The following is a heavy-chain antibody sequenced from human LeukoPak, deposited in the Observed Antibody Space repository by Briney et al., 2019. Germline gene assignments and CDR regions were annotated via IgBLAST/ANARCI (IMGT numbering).Heavy chain of an antibody. CDR3: ARVRQSTYYYDSSGYRGTFDY. D-gene: IGHD3-22*01. V-gene: IGHV4-59*08. CDR2: IYYSGST. Sequence: SETLSLTCTVSGGSISSYYWSWIRQPPGKGLEWIGYIYYSGSTYYNPSLKSRVTISVDTSKNQFSLKLSSVTAADTAVYYCARVRQSTYYYDSSGYRGTFDYWGQGTLVTVSS. CDR1: GGSISSYY. J-gene: IGHJ4*02.